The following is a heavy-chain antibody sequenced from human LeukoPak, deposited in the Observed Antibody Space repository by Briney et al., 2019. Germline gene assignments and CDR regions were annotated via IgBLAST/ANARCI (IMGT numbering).Heavy chain of an antibody. D-gene: IGHD1-14*01. CDR3: ARGTSDSPGIDY. CDR2: ISTNGDIT. V-gene: IGHV3-64*02. J-gene: IGHJ4*02. CDR1: GFTFSNYV. Sequence: PGGSLRLSCAASGFTFSNYVIHWVRQAPGRGLEYLSAISTNGDITIYADSVKGRFTISRDNSKNTLYLQTGSLRAEDMAVYYCARGTSDSPGIDYWGQGTLVTVSS.